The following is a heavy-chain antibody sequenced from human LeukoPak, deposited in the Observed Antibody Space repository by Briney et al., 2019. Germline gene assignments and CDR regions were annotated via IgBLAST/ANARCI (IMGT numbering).Heavy chain of an antibody. CDR3: ARRGSIVLVPDTGYYFDY. CDR1: GGSISSGGYS. D-gene: IGHD2-2*01. J-gene: IGHJ4*02. V-gene: IGHV4-30-2*01. Sequence: SETLSLTCAVSGGSISSGGYSWSWIRQPPGKGLEWIGYIYHSGSTNYNPSLKSRVTISVDKSKNQFSLKLSSVTAADTAVYYCARRGSIVLVPDTGYYFDYWGQGTLVTVSS. CDR2: IYHSGST.